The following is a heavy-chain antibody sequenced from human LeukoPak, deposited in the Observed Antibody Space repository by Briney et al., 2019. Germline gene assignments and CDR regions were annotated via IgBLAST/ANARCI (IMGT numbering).Heavy chain of an antibody. V-gene: IGHV1-2*02. CDR2: INPNSGGT. D-gene: IGHD3-9*01. Sequence: ASVKVSCKASGSTFTGYYMHWVRQAPGQGLEWMGWINPNSGGTNYAQKFQGRVTMTRDTSISTAYMELSRLRSDDTAVYYCAREASYDILTGSIDYYGMDVWGQGTTVTVSS. CDR3: AREASYDILTGSIDYYGMDV. J-gene: IGHJ6*02. CDR1: GSTFTGYY.